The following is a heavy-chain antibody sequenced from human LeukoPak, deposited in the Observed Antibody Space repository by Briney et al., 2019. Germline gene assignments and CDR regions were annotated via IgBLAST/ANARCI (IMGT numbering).Heavy chain of an antibody. D-gene: IGHD3-10*01. V-gene: IGHV1-69*01. J-gene: IGHJ4*02. CDR3: ASGYYYGSGSSDY. CDR1: GGTFSSYA. CDR2: IIPIFGTA. Sequence: SVKVSCKASGGTFSSYAISWVRQAPGQGLEWMGGIIPIFGTANYAQKFQGRVTITADESTSTAYMELSSLRSEDTAVYYCASGYYYGSGSSDYWGQGTLVTISS.